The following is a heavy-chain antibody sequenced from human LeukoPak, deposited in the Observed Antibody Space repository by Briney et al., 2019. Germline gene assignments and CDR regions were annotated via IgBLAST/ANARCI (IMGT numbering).Heavy chain of an antibody. J-gene: IGHJ4*02. Sequence: GGSLSLSCAASGFTFSSYAMHWVRQAPGKGLEWGAVISYDGSNKYYADSVKGRFTITRDNSKNTLYLQMNSLRAEDTAVYYCAKATYYYDSSGYNFGYWGQGTLVTVSS. CDR2: ISYDGSNK. V-gene: IGHV3-30-3*01. CDR3: AKATYYYDSSGYNFGY. CDR1: GFTFSSYA. D-gene: IGHD3-22*01.